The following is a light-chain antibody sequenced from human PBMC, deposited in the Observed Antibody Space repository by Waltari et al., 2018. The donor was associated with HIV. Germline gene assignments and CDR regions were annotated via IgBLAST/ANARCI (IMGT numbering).Light chain of an antibody. V-gene: IGLV2-14*03. CDR3: TSYTSRNTRV. CDR2: DVT. J-gene: IGLJ1*01. CDR1: TSDVGGYPY. Sequence: QSALTQPASVSGSPGQSITISCTGTTSDVGGYPYVSWYQQHPGKAPKLMLYDVTNRPSGVSFRFSGSKSGNTASRTISGLQAEDEADYFCTSYTSRNTRVFGTGTKVTVL.